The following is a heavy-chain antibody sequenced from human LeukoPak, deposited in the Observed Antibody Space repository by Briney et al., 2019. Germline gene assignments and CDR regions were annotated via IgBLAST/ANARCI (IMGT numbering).Heavy chain of an antibody. CDR2: IYYSGST. V-gene: IGHV4-31*01. D-gene: IGHD7-27*01. Sequence: PSETLSLTCTVSGGSISSGGYYWSWIRQHPGKGLEWIGYIYYSGSTYYNPSLKSLVTISVDTSKNQFSLKLSSVTAADTAVYYCASRSGWNWGYFDYWGQGTLVTVSS. J-gene: IGHJ4*02. CDR1: GGSISSGGYY. CDR3: ASRSGWNWGYFDY.